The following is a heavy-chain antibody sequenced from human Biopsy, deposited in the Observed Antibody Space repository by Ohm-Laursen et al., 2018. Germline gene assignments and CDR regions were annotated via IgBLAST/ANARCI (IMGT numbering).Heavy chain of an antibody. V-gene: IGHV3-21*01. J-gene: IGHJ4*02. D-gene: IGHD2-8*01. CDR2: ISASGNHI. Sequence: SLRLSCAASGFTFSGFSMNWVRQAPGKGLEWVSSISASGNHIYYTDSVKGRFTVSRDNGKNSVYLQMNSLRVEDTAFYYCARDGEAKYCKHGVCPSDFWGQGTLVTVSS. CDR1: GFTFSGFS. CDR3: ARDGEAKYCKHGVCPSDF.